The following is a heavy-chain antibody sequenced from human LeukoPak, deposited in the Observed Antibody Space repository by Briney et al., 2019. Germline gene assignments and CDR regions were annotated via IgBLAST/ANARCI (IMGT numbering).Heavy chain of an antibody. Sequence: SETLSLTCAVYGGSFSGYYWSWIRQPPGKGLEWIGEINHSGSTNYNPSLKSRVTISVDTSKNQFSLKLSSVTAADTAVYYCARSIMITFGGVTFDPWGQGTLVTVSS. CDR1: GGSFSGYY. V-gene: IGHV4-34*01. J-gene: IGHJ5*02. D-gene: IGHD3-16*01. CDR2: INHSGST. CDR3: ARSIMITFGGVTFDP.